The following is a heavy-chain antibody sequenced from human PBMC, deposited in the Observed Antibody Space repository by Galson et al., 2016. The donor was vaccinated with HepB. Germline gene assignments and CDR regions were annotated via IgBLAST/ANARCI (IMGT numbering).Heavy chain of an antibody. V-gene: IGHV3-30*18. CDR3: AKDRRLRLVRMQSNWFDP. CDR1: GFTFSSYG. CDR2: ISDDGSNK. J-gene: IGHJ5*02. D-gene: IGHD3-9*01. Sequence: SLRLSCAASGFTFSSYGMHWVRQAPGKGLEWVAVISDDGSNKYYADSVKGRFTISRDNSKNTLYLQMNSLRAEDTAVYYCAKDRRLRLVRMQSNWFDPWGQGTLVTVSS.